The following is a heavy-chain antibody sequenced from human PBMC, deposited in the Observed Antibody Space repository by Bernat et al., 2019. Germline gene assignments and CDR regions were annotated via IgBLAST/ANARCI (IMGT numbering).Heavy chain of an antibody. V-gene: IGHV3-53*05. CDR3: ARGVVVAIGWVGWYFDL. D-gene: IGHD2-15*01. Sequence: EVQLVETGGGLIQPGGSLRLSCAASGFTVSSNYMSWVRQAPGKGMEMVTVIYSDGSTYYADSVKGRFTITRDNSKYTLYLQMTRLRAEDTAVYSCARGVVVAIGWVGWYFDLWGRGTLVTVSS. CDR2: IYSDGST. J-gene: IGHJ2*01. CDR1: GFTVSSNY.